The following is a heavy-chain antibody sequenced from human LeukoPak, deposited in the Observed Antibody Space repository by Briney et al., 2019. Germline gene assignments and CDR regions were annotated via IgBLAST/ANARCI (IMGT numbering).Heavy chain of an antibody. J-gene: IGHJ4*02. CDR1: GFTFSLSW. Sequence: GGSLRLSCAASGFTFSLSWMHWVRQAPGKGLEWVSGISWNSGSIGYADSVKGRFTISRDNAKNSLYLQMNSLRAEDTPLYYCAKVGVGGSYRSYFDYWGQRTLVTASS. CDR3: AKVGVGGSYRSYFDY. D-gene: IGHD1-26*01. CDR2: ISWNSGSI. V-gene: IGHV3-9*01.